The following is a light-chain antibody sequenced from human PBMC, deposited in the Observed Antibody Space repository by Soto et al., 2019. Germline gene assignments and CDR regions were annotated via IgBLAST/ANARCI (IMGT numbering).Light chain of an antibody. V-gene: IGLV1-40*01. CDR1: SSNIGAGYD. CDR3: QSYDTSLSGYV. J-gene: IGLJ1*01. CDR2: YNN. Sequence: QSALTQPPSVSGAPGQMVTISCTGSSSNIGAGYDVHWYQQLPGSAPNLLIFYNNNRPSGVPDRFSGSKSVTSASLAITGLQAEDEADYYCQSYDTSLSGYVFGTGTKLTVL.